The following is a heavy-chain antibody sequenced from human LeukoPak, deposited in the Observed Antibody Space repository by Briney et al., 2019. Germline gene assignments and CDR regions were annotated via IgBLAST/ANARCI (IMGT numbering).Heavy chain of an antibody. Sequence: PGGSLRLSCAASGFTFDDYGMSWVRQAPGKGLEWVSGFNWNSGSTGYADSVKGRFTISRDNAKNSLYLQMNSLRAEDTALYYCARDCSSTSCYNRAFDIWGQGTMVTVSS. D-gene: IGHD2-2*02. J-gene: IGHJ3*02. V-gene: IGHV3-20*04. CDR3: ARDCSSTSCYNRAFDI. CDR2: FNWNSGST. CDR1: GFTFDDYG.